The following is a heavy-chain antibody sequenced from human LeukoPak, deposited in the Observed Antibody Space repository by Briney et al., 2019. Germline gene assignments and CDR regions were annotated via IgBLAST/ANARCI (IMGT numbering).Heavy chain of an antibody. D-gene: IGHD1-26*01. Sequence: SEALSLTCTVSGGSISTYYWSWIRQPPGKGLEWIGYIYYSGSTSYNPSLKSRVTISVDTSKNQFSLKLSSVTAADTAVYYCAREEALGSGSFDYWGQGTLVTVSS. CDR3: AREEALGSGSFDY. J-gene: IGHJ4*02. CDR1: GGSISTYY. V-gene: IGHV4-59*01. CDR2: IYYSGST.